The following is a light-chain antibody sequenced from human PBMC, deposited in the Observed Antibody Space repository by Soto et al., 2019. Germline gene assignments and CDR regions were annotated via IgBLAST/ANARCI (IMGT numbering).Light chain of an antibody. V-gene: IGKV3-11*01. CDR1: QSVSSY. J-gene: IGKJ2*02. CDR2: DAS. CDR3: QQRRGT. Sequence: EIVLTQSPATLSLSPGERATLSCRASQSVSSYLAWYQQKPGQPPRLLIYDASNRATGIPARFSGSGSGTDFTLTISSLEPEDFAVYYCQQRRGTFGQGTKLEIK.